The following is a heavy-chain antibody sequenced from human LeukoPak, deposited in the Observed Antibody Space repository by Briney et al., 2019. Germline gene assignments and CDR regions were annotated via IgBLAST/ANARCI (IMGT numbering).Heavy chain of an antibody. D-gene: IGHD4-23*01. Sequence: VASVKVSCKVSGYTLTELSMHRVRQAPGKGLEWMGGFDPEDGETIYAQKFQGRVTMTEDTSTDTAYMELSSLRSEDTAVYYCATDRLDYGGNSRVGDFDYWGQGTLVTVSS. J-gene: IGHJ4*02. CDR3: ATDRLDYGGNSRVGDFDY. CDR2: FDPEDGET. V-gene: IGHV1-24*01. CDR1: GYTLTELS.